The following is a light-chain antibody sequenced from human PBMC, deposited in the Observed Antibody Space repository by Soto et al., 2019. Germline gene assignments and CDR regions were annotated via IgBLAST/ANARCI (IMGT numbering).Light chain of an antibody. CDR2: ENN. CDR3: HSYDSSLSGYV. Sequence: QAVLTQPPSVSEAPGQRVTISCTGSSSNIGAGYEEHWYQQVPGTAPKLLIYENNNRPSGVPDRFSGSKSGTSASLAITGLQAADEAEYYCHSYDSSLSGYVFGTGTKLTVL. CDR1: SSNIGAGYE. J-gene: IGLJ1*01. V-gene: IGLV1-40*01.